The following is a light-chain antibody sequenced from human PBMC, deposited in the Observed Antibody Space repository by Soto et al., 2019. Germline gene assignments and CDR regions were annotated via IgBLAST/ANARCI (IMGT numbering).Light chain of an antibody. J-gene: IGKJ5*01. CDR2: DAS. Sequence: EIVMTQSPATLSVSPGERATLSCRASQTIGSNLAWYQQKSGQPPRLLIYDASTRATGVPDRFSGSGSGTDFTLTISRLEPEDFAVYYCQQYGSSPITFGQGTRLEIK. CDR1: QTIGSN. V-gene: IGKV3-20*01. CDR3: QQYGSSPIT.